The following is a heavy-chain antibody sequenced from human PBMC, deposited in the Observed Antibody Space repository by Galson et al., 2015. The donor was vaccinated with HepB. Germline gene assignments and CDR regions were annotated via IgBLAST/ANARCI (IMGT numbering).Heavy chain of an antibody. CDR2: IIASGDRT. Sequence: SLRLSCAASGFTFSSSTVDWVRQAPGKAPEWVSSIIASGDRTHYGDSVKGRFTISRDNSKNTLYLQMNSLRVDDTGVYYCAKDRREPQAGTWDFENWGQGTLITVSP. V-gene: IGHV3-23*01. J-gene: IGHJ4*02. D-gene: IGHD1-26*01. CDR3: AKDRREPQAGTWDFEN. CDR1: GFTFSSST.